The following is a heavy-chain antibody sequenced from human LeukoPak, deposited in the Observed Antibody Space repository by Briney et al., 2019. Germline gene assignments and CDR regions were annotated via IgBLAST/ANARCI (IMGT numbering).Heavy chain of an antibody. Sequence: QPGGSLRLSCAASGFTFSSYEMNWVRQAPGKGLEWVSYISSSGSTIYYADSVKGRFTISRDNAKNSLYLQMNSLRAEDTAVYYCARRPMVRGVIRANYYYGMDVWGQGTTVTVSS. CDR1: GFTFSSYE. J-gene: IGHJ6*02. CDR2: ISSSGSTI. D-gene: IGHD3-10*01. V-gene: IGHV3-48*03. CDR3: ARRPMVRGVIRANYYYGMDV.